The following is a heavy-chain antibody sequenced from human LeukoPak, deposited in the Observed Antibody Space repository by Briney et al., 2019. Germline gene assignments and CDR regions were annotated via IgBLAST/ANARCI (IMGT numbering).Heavy chain of an antibody. CDR1: GGTFGSYA. V-gene: IGHV1-69*01. Sequence: ASVKVSCKASGGTFGSYAISWVRQAPGQGLEWMGGIIPIFGTANYAQKFQGRVTITADESTSTAYMELSSLRSEDTAVYYCARDRYCSSTSCPRSLDYWGQGTLVTVSS. J-gene: IGHJ4*02. CDR3: ARDRYCSSTSCPRSLDY. D-gene: IGHD2-2*01. CDR2: IIPIFGTA.